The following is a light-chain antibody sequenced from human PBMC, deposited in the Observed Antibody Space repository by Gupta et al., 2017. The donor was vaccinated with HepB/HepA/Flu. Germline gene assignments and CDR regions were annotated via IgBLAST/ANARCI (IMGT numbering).Light chain of an antibody. Sequence: EIVLTQSPATLSLSPGERATLSCRASQSLNSYLAWCQQRPGQAPRLLIYEASNRATGIPARFSGSGSGTDFTLTISSLEPEDFAVYYCQQRRDWPLTFGGGTKVEIK. CDR3: QQRRDWPLT. CDR2: EAS. CDR1: QSLNSY. V-gene: IGKV3-11*01. J-gene: IGKJ4*01.